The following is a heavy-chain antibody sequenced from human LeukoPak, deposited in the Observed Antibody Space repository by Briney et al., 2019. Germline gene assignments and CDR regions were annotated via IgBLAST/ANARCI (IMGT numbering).Heavy chain of an antibody. V-gene: IGHV3-21*01. Sequence: PGGSLRLSCAASGFTFSSYSMIWVRHAPGKGLEWVSFISSSSRYIYYADSVKGRFTISRDNAKNSLYLQMNSLRAEDRAVYSCTSGPLWFGELFRPFWSGWFDPWGQGTLVTVSS. CDR3: TSGPLWFGELFRPFWSGWFDP. D-gene: IGHD3-10*01. CDR1: GFTFSSYS. J-gene: IGHJ5*02. CDR2: ISSSSRYI.